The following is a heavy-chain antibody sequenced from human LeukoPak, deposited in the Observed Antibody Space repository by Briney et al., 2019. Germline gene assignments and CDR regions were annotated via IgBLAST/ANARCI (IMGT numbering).Heavy chain of an antibody. V-gene: IGHV3-23*01. D-gene: IGHD1-26*01. CDR2: ISGSGGVT. Sequence: GGSLRLSCAASEFTFSSHAMSWVRQAPGKGLEWVSIISGSGGVTYYADSVKGRFTISRDNSKKTLYLQVDSLTAEDTAVYYCAKHKRDVGVIDYWGQGALVTVSS. CDR1: EFTFSSHA. J-gene: IGHJ4*02. CDR3: AKHKRDVGVIDY.